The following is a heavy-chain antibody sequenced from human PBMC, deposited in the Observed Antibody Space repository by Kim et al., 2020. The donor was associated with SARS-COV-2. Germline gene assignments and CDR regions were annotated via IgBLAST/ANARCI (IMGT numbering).Heavy chain of an antibody. CDR1: GGTFSSYA. J-gene: IGHJ3*02. V-gene: IGHV1-69*13. CDR3: ASSPEDSGYLKGSWAFDI. CDR2: IIPIFGTA. Sequence: SVKVSCKASGGTFSSYAISWVRQAPGQGLEWMGGIIPIFGTANYAQKFQGRVTITADESTSTAYMELSSLRSEDTAVYYCASSPEDSGYLKGSWAFDIWGQGTMVTVSS. D-gene: IGHD3-9*01.